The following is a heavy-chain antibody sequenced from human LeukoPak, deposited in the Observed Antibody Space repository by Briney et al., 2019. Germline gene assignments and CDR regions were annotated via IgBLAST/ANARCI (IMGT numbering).Heavy chain of an antibody. CDR3: NYGDGGYFDY. Sequence: SETLSLTCAVYGGSFSGYYWSWIRQPPGKGLEWIGEINHSGSPNYNPSLKSRVTISVDTSKHQFSLKLSSVTAADTAVYYCNYGDGGYFDYWGQGTLVTVSS. D-gene: IGHD4-17*01. CDR2: INHSGSP. J-gene: IGHJ4*02. V-gene: IGHV4-34*01. CDR1: GGSFSGYY.